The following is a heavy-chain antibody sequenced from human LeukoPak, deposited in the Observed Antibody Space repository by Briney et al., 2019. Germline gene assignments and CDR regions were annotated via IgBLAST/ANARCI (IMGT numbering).Heavy chain of an antibody. J-gene: IGHJ6*03. Sequence: ASVKVSCKASGYTFTSYAMNWVRQAPGQGLEWMGWINTNTGNPTYAQGFTGRFVFSLDTSVSTAYLQISSLKAEDTAVYYCARVMDYGDYAIPSMDVWGKGTTVTVSS. V-gene: IGHV7-4-1*02. CDR3: ARVMDYGDYAIPSMDV. D-gene: IGHD4-17*01. CDR1: GYTFTSYA. CDR2: INTNTGNP.